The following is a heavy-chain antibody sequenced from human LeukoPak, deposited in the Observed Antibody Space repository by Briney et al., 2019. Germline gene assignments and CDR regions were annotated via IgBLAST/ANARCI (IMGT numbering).Heavy chain of an antibody. CDR1: GYTFTGYY. V-gene: IGHV3-30*02. D-gene: IGHD2-8*01. Sequence: GGSVKVSCKASGYTFTGYYMHWVRQAPGKGLEWVAFMRYDATKKYYADSVKGRFTISRDNSKNTVFLQINSLRPDDTSVYYCARSVMMYASTYFLHYWGQGTLVTVSS. CDR2: MRYDATKK. J-gene: IGHJ4*02. CDR3: ARSVMMYASTYFLHY.